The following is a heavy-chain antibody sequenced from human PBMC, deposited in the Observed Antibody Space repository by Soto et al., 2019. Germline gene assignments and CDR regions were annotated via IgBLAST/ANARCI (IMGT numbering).Heavy chain of an antibody. Sequence: SETLSLTCTVSGASILSYYWIWSRHPPGKSLELVGYISYSEGTNYNPSLKSRVTISPDTSKNQFSLKLNSVTAADTAVYYCSTRSGVYGELVDYWGQGTLVTVSS. CDR2: ISYSEGT. CDR1: GASILSYY. D-gene: IGHD4-17*01. J-gene: IGHJ4*02. CDR3: STRSGVYGELVDY. V-gene: IGHV4-59*01.